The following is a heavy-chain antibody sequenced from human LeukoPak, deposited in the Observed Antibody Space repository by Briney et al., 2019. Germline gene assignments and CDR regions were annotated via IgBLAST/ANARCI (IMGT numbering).Heavy chain of an antibody. J-gene: IGHJ6*03. Sequence: SEALSLTCAVYGGSFSGYYWSWIRQPPGKGLEWIGEINHSGSTNYNPSLKSRVTISVDTSKNQFSLKLSSVTAADTAVYYCARVGSGGGDFWSGYHYYYYYMDVWGKGTTVTVSS. CDR1: GGSFSGYY. V-gene: IGHV4-34*01. CDR3: ARVGSGGGDFWSGYHYYYYYMDV. D-gene: IGHD3-3*01. CDR2: INHSGST.